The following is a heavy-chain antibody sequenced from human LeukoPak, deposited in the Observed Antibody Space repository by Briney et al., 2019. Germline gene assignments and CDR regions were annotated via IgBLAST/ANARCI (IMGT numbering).Heavy chain of an antibody. D-gene: IGHD5-18*01. V-gene: IGHV3-53*01. CDR1: GFTVSSNY. CDR2: IYSGGST. J-gene: IGHJ4*02. CDR3: ARGLYVDTTMPILY. Sequence: GGSLRLSCAASGFTVSSNYVSWVRQAPGKGLEWVSVIYSGGSTYYADSVRGRFTISRDKSKNTLYLQMNSLRVEGTAMYYCARGLYVDTTMPILYWGQGTLVTVSS.